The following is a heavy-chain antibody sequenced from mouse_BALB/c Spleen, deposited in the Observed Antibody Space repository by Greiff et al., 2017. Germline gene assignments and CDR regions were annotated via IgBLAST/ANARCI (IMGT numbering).Heavy chain of an antibody. V-gene: IGHV1-18*01. Sequence: EVQLQQSGPELVKPGASMKISCMASGYSFTGYTMNWVKQSHGKNLEWIGLINPYNGGTSYNQKFKGKATLTVNKSSSTAYMELLSLTSEDSAVYYCARFLYYGSSYDAMDYWGQGTSVTVSS. D-gene: IGHD1-1*01. J-gene: IGHJ4*01. CDR3: ARFLYYGSSYDAMDY. CDR1: GYSFTGYT. CDR2: INPYNGGT.